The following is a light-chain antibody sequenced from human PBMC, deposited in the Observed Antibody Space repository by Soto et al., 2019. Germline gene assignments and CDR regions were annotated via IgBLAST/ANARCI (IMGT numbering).Light chain of an antibody. CDR1: QSISSW. J-gene: IGKJ1*01. CDR3: QQYNSYPRT. Sequence: DIHVTQSPSTLSASVRDRVTSTCRASQSISSWLAWYQQKPGKAPKLLIYKASSLESGVPSRFSGSGSGTEFTLTISSLQPDDFATYYCQQYNSYPRTFGQGTKVDIK. V-gene: IGKV1-5*03. CDR2: KAS.